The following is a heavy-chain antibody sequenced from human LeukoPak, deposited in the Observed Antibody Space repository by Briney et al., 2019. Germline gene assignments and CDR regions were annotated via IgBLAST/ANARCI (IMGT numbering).Heavy chain of an antibody. CDR1: GDSVSSNSAA. CDR2: TYYRSKWYN. D-gene: IGHD1-26*01. J-gene: IGHJ6*02. CDR3: ARGLSGSYYLDYYYGMDV. V-gene: IGHV6-1*01. Sequence: SQTLSLTCAISGDSVSSNSAAWNWIRQSPSRGLEWLGRTYYRSKWYNDYAVSVKSRITINPDTSKNQFSLQLNSVTPEDTAVYYCARGLSGSYYLDYYYGMDVWGQGTTVTVSS.